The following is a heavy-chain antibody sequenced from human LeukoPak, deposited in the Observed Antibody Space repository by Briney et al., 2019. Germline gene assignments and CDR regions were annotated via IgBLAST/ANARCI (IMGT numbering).Heavy chain of an antibody. CDR1: GYPFIGYY. CDR3: ARYDAVIDAFDI. CDR2: INPNSGGT. D-gene: IGHD2-21*01. V-gene: IGHV1-2*04. Sequence: GASVKVSCKASGYPFIGYYMHWVRQAPGQGLEWMGWINPNSGGTNYAQKFQGWVTMTRDTSISTAYMELSRLRSDDTAVYYCARYDAVIDAFDIWGQGTMVTVSS. J-gene: IGHJ3*02.